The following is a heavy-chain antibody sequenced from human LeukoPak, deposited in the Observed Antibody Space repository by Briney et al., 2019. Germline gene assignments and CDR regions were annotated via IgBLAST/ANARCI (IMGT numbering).Heavy chain of an antibody. CDR2: ISGGGGST. V-gene: IGHV3-23*01. Sequence: GGSLSLSCAASGFTFSSYAMTWVRQAPGKGLEWVSAISGGGGSTYYVDSVKGRFTISRDNSKNTLYLQMNSLRAEDTAVYYCAKVAQEALGSLDYWGQETLVTVSS. J-gene: IGHJ4*02. CDR3: AKVAQEALGSLDY. D-gene: IGHD1-26*01. CDR1: GFTFSSYA.